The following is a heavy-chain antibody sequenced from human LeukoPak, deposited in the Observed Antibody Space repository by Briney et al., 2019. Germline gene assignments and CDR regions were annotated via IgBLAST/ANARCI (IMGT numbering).Heavy chain of an antibody. J-gene: IGHJ4*02. D-gene: IGHD6-25*01. CDR3: ARDIAAAGGFDY. CDR2: IYYSGST. CDR1: GGSIRSYY. Sequence: SETLSLTCTVSGGSIRSYYWSWIRQPPGKGLEWIGYIYYSGSTNYNPSLKSRVTISVDTSKNQFSLKLSSVTAADTAVYYCARDIAAAGGFDYWGQGTLVTVSS. V-gene: IGHV4-59*01.